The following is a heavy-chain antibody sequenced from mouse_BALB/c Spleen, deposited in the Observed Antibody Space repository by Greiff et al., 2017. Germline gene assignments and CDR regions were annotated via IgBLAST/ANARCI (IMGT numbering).Heavy chain of an antibody. CDR2: ISTYYGDA. D-gene: IGHD1-1*01. CDR3: AFITRGFAY. CDR1: GYTFTDYA. J-gene: IGHJ3*01. V-gene: IGHV1S137*01. Sequence: QVQLQQSGAELVRPGVSVKISCKGSGYTFTDYAMHWVKQSHAKSLEWIGVISTYYGDASYNQKFKGKATMTVDKSSSTAYMELARLTSEDSAIYYCAFITRGFAYWGQGTLVTVSA.